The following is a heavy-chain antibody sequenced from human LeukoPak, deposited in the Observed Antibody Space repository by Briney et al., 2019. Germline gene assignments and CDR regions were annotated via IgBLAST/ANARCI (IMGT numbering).Heavy chain of an antibody. CDR3: ARDGRVLGAPYYFYGMDV. CDR1: GYTFTSYY. CDR2: INPSGGNT. V-gene: IGHV1-46*01. Sequence: ASVKVSCKASGYTFTSYYMHWVRQAPGQGLEWMGIINPSGGNTSNAQKFQGRVTMTRDTSTSTVYMELSSLRSEDTAVYYCARDGRVLGAPYYFYGMDVWGQGTMVTVSS. D-gene: IGHD3-16*01. J-gene: IGHJ6*02.